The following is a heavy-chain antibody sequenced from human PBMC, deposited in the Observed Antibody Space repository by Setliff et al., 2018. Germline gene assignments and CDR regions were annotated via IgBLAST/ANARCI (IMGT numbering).Heavy chain of an antibody. CDR2: INPKNGDI. D-gene: IGHD2-2*01. Sequence: VKVSCKPSGYTFTDYYIHWVRQAPGQGLEWMGWINPKNGDIFYAPKFAGRVTMTRDTPISTVYMELSLLTSDDTAVYYCARGGPGVVIMPAAKLFDYWGQGTLVTVSS. V-gene: IGHV1-2*07. J-gene: IGHJ4*02. CDR1: GYTFTDYY. CDR3: ARGGPGVVIMPAAKLFDY.